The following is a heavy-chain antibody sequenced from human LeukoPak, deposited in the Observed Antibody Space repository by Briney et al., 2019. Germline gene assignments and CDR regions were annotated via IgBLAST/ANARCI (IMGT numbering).Heavy chain of an antibody. J-gene: IGHJ4*02. CDR2: IYPGDSDT. CDR3: ARLAYCSGGSCYYFDY. Sequence: TGESLKISCKGSGYSFTSYWIGWVRQMPGKGLEWMGIIYPGDSDTRYGPSFQGQVTISADKSISTAYLQWSSLKASDTAMYYCARLAYCSGGSCYYFDYWGQGTLVTVSS. V-gene: IGHV5-51*01. CDR1: GYSFTSYW. D-gene: IGHD2-15*01.